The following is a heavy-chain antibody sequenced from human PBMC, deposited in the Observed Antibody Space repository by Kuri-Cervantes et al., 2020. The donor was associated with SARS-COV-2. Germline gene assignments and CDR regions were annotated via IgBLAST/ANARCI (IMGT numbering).Heavy chain of an antibody. CDR3: ARGYSSGLRPYDAFDI. J-gene: IGHJ3*02. D-gene: IGHD6-19*01. Sequence: SVKVSCKASGGTFSSYAISWVRQAPGQGLEWMGGIIPIFGTANYAQKFQGRVTITADESTSTAYKELSSLRSEDTAVYYCARGYSSGLRPYDAFDIWGQGTMVTVSS. V-gene: IGHV1-69*13. CDR2: IIPIFGTA. CDR1: GGTFSSYA.